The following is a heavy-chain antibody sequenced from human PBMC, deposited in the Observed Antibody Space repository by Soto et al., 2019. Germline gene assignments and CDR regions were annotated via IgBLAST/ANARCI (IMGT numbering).Heavy chain of an antibody. J-gene: IGHJ6*02. V-gene: IGHV3-48*03. CDR3: ARDWRVRGVIIGYYYYYGMDV. D-gene: IGHD3-10*01. CDR1: GFTFSSHT. CDR2: ISSSGSTI. Sequence: GGSLRLSCAASGFTFSSHTMNWVRQAPGKGLEWVSYISSSGSTIYYADSVKGRFTISRDNAKNSLYLQMNSLRAEDTAVYYCARDWRVRGVIIGYYYYYGMDVWGQGTTVTVSS.